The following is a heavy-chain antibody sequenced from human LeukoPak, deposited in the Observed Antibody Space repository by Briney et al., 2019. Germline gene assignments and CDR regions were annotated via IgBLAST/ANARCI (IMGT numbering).Heavy chain of an antibody. Sequence: PGGSLRLSCAAPGLTFTSYSMNWVRQAPGKGLEGGSSISIISSYIYSADSVKGRFTISRDNAKNSLYLQMNSLRAEDTAVYYCARISSTAADNTYYYCYYMDVWGKGTTVTVSS. CDR2: ISIISSYI. D-gene: IGHD6-6*01. CDR3: ARISSTAADNTYYYCYYMDV. J-gene: IGHJ6*03. CDR1: GLTFTSYS. V-gene: IGHV3-21*01.